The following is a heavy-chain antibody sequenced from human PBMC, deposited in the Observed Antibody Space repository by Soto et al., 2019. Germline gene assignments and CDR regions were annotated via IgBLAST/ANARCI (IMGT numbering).Heavy chain of an antibody. J-gene: IGHJ6*02. CDR1: GCTFTSYY. Sequence: ASVKVSCKASGCTFTSYYMHWVRQAPGQGIERMGIINPSGGSTSYAQKFQGRVTMTRDTSTSTVYMELSSLRSEDTAVYYCAIDFSKSSGVLPYGMDVCGQGTTVTVSS. CDR3: AIDFSKSSGVLPYGMDV. D-gene: IGHD6-25*01. V-gene: IGHV1-46*03. CDR2: INPSGGST.